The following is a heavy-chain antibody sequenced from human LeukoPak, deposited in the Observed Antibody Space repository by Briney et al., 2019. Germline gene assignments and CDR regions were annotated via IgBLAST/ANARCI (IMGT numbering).Heavy chain of an antibody. CDR3: ARDYGGYPDY. Sequence: SETLSLTCAVSGVSISSGGYSWSWIRQPPGKGLEWIGYIYHSGSTYYNPSLKSRVTISVDRSKNQFSLKLSSVTAADTAVYYCARDYGGYPDYWGQGTLVTVSS. D-gene: IGHD4-23*01. CDR2: IYHSGST. V-gene: IGHV4-30-2*01. CDR1: GVSISSGGYS. J-gene: IGHJ4*02.